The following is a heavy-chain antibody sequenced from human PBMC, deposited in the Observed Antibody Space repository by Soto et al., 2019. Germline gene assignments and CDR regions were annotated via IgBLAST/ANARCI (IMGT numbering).Heavy chain of an antibody. CDR2: ISPSSGET. V-gene: IGHV1-18*01. Sequence: QVQLVQSGPEVNKPGASVKVSCKASGYSFSSYGITWVRQAPGQGLEWMGWISPSSGETNYAQKFQGRVTVTTDTSTTTTYLELRSLNSDDPAVYYCARDWHPRFDPWGPGTLVTVSS. CDR1: GYSFSSYG. CDR3: ARDWHPRFDP. J-gene: IGHJ5*02.